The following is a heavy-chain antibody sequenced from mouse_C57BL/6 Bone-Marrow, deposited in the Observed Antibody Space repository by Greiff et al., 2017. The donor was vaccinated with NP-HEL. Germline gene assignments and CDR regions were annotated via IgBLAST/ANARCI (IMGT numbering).Heavy chain of an antibody. CDR1: GYTFTSYG. J-gene: IGHJ1*03. Sequence: QVQLQHSGAELARPGASVKLSCKASGYTFTSYGISWVKQRTGQGLEWIGEIYPRSGNTYYNEKFKGKATLTADKSSSTAYMELRSLTSEDSAVYFCEGFPYWYFDVWGTGTTVTVSS. CDR2: IYPRSGNT. CDR3: EGFPYWYFDV. V-gene: IGHV1-81*01.